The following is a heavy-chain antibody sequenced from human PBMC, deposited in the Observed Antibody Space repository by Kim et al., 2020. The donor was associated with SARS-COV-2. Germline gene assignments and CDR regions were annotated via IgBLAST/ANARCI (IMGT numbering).Heavy chain of an antibody. CDR1: GGSISSSSYY. Sequence: SETLSLTCTVSGGSISSSSYYWGWIRQPPGKGLEWIGSIYYSGSTYYNPSLKSRVTISVDTSKNQFSLKLSSVTAADTAVYYCARHISAAGHHFDYWGQGTLVTVSS. J-gene: IGHJ4*02. V-gene: IGHV4-39*01. D-gene: IGHD6-13*01. CDR2: IYYSGST. CDR3: ARHISAAGHHFDY.